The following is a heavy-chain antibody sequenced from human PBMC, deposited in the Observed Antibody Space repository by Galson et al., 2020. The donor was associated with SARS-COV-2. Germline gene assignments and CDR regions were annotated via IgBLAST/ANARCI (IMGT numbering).Heavy chain of an antibody. Sequence: GESLKISCAASGFTFSSFGMNWVRQAPGKGLEWVSSISSGSSNIDYADSAQGRFTISRDNAKNSLYLQMNSLRAEDTALYYCARVAVVGQRYWYFDLWGRGTLV. CDR1: GFTFSSFG. J-gene: IGHJ2*01. D-gene: IGHD2-21*01. CDR2: ISSGSSNI. CDR3: ARVAVVGQRYWYFDL. V-gene: IGHV3-21*01.